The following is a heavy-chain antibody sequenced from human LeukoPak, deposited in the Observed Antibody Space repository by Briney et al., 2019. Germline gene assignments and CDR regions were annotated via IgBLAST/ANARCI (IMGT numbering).Heavy chain of an antibody. V-gene: IGHV4-31*03. D-gene: IGHD3-22*01. CDR2: IYYSGST. CDR3: ARGYYDSSGYSLWAYDY. Sequence: SEALSLTCTVSGGSISSGGYYWSWIRQHSGKGLEWIGYIYYSGSTYYNPSLKSRVTISVDTSKNQFSLKLSSVTAADTAVYYCARGYYDSSGYSLWAYDYWGQGTLVTVSS. J-gene: IGHJ4*02. CDR1: GGSISSGGYY.